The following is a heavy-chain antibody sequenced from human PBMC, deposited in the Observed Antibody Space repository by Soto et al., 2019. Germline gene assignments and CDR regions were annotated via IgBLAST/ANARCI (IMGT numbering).Heavy chain of an antibody. CDR3: AREAYGIVGATDAFDI. J-gene: IGHJ3*02. D-gene: IGHD1-26*01. V-gene: IGHV3-74*01. Sequence: GGSLRLSCAASGFTLSSYWMHWVRQAPGKGLVWVSRINSDGSSTSYADSVKGRFTISRDNAKNTLYLQMNSLRAEDTAVYYCAREAYGIVGATDAFDIWGQGTMVTVSS. CDR1: GFTLSSYW. CDR2: INSDGSST.